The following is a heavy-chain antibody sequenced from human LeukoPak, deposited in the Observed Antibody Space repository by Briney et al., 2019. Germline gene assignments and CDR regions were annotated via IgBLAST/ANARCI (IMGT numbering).Heavy chain of an antibody. CDR1: GCTFRSYW. J-gene: IGHJ4*02. CDR3: ARGVVVGATSALGH. Sequence: GWSLTLSCAHSGCTFRSYWMHWVRQAPGTGRVWVSHISTDVSSTSYADSVQGRFSLSRDNANNTLYLQMNSLRSEDTAVYYCARGVVVGATSALGHWGQGTLVTVSS. V-gene: IGHV3-74*01. D-gene: IGHD1-26*01. CDR2: ISTDVSST.